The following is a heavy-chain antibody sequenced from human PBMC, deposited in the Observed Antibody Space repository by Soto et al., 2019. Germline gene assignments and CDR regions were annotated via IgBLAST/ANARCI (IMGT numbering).Heavy chain of an antibody. J-gene: IGHJ5*02. D-gene: IGHD3-10*01. CDR2: INIDGSIS. CDR3: ASGADYNTNYIPFDP. CDR1: GFSFSSYW. V-gene: IGHV3-74*01. Sequence: GGSLRLSCAASGFSFSSYWMHWVRQAPGKGLVWVSGINIDGSISDYADSVKGRFTISRDNAKNTLYLQMNSLGAEDTGLYYCASGADYNTNYIPFDPWGQGTLVTVSS.